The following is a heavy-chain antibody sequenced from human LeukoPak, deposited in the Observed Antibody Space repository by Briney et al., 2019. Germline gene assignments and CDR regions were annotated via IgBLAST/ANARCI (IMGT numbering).Heavy chain of an antibody. J-gene: IGHJ4*02. D-gene: IGHD4-17*01. CDR3: ARGPYGYYFDY. CDR1: GGSINNYY. Sequence: PSETLSLTCTVSGGSINNYYWSWVRQPPGKGLERIGYVFYTGYTHYNPSLKSRVTISVDTSKNQFSLKLSSVTAADTAVYYCARGPYGYYFDYWGQGTLVTVSS. CDR2: VFYTGYT. V-gene: IGHV4-59*12.